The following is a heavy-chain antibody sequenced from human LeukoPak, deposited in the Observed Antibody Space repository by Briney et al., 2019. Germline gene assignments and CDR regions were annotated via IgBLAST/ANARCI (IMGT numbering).Heavy chain of an antibody. CDR3: ARLGALIDAFDI. D-gene: IGHD3-16*01. Sequence: SQTLSLTCTVSGGSISSGDYYWRWIRQPPGKGLEWIGYIYYSGSTYYNPSLKSRVTISVDTSKNQFSLKLSSVTAADAAVYYCARLGALIDAFDIWGQGTMVTVSS. CDR2: IYYSGST. J-gene: IGHJ3*02. V-gene: IGHV4-30-4*08. CDR1: GGSISSGDYY.